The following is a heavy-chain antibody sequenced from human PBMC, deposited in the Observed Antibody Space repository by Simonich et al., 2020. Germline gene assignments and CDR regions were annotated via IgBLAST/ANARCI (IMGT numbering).Heavy chain of an antibody. CDR1: GFTLSSYA. CDR2: ISYEGSNK. J-gene: IGHJ3*02. CDR3: AREGLLLDAFDI. V-gene: IGHV3-30*07. Sequence: QVQLVESGGGVVQPGRSLSLSCAASGFTLSSYAMHWVRQAPGKGLEGVAVISYEGSNKYYADSVKGRFTISRDNSKNTLYLQMNSLRAEDTAVYYCAREGLLLDAFDIWGQGTMVTVSS. D-gene: IGHD2-15*01.